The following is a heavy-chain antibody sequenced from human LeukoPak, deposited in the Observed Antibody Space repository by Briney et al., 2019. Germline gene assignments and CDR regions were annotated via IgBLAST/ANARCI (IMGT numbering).Heavy chain of an antibody. CDR1: GFTFSDYY. J-gene: IGHJ6*02. V-gene: IGHV3-11*01. CDR2: ISSSGSTI. CDR3: ARDLSVAGGSKAYYYGMDV. D-gene: IGHD6-19*01. Sequence: PGGSLRLSCAASGFTFSDYYMSWSRHAPGKGLEWVSYISSSGSTIYYADSVKGRFTISRDNAKNSLYLQMNSLRAEDTAVYYCARDLSVAGGSKAYYYGMDVWGQGTTVTVSS.